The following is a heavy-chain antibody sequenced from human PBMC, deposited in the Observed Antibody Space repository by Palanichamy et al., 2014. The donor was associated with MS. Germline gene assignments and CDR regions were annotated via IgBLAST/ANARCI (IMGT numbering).Heavy chain of an antibody. CDR2: INPSGGST. D-gene: IGHD2-15*01. Sequence: QVQLVQSGAEVKKPGASVKVSCKASGYTLTSYYMHWVRQAPGQGLEWMGIINPSGGSTSYAQKFQGRVTMTRDTSTSTVYMELSSLRSEDTAVYYCARRGIYCSGGSCYSDSYYYGMDVWGQGTTVTVSS. CDR1: GYTLTSYY. J-gene: IGHJ6*02. CDR3: ARRGIYCSGGSCYSDSYYYGMDV. V-gene: IGHV1-46*01.